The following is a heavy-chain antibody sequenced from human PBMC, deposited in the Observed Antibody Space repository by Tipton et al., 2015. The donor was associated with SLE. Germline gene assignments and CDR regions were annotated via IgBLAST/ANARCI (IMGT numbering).Heavy chain of an antibody. CDR2: INHSGST. D-gene: IGHD4-23*01. CDR1: GGSISSYY. CDR3: ARDRGGYYGGAYFDY. J-gene: IGHJ4*02. V-gene: IGHV4-34*01. Sequence: TLSLTCTVSGGSISSYYWSWIRQPPGKGLEWIGEINHSGSTNYNPSLKSRVTISVDTSKNQFSLKLSSVTAADTAVYYCARDRGGYYGGAYFDYWGQGTLVTVSS.